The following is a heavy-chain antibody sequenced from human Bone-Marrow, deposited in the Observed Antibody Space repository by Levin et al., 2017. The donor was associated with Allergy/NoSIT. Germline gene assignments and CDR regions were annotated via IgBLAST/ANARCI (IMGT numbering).Heavy chain of an antibody. J-gene: IGHJ5*01. Sequence: LSLTCAVSGVTFGSHAFHWVRQAPGQGLQWVALISYDGENIYYAESVEGRFTISRDNSKDTVFLQMDSLRTEDTGVYFCATFLATNALFTWFDSWGQGVRVTVSS. CDR1: GVTFGSHA. CDR2: ISYDGENI. V-gene: IGHV3-30*04. CDR3: ATFLATNALFTWFDS.